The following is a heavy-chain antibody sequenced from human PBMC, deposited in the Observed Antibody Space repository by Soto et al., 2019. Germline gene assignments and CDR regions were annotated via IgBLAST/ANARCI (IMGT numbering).Heavy chain of an antibody. D-gene: IGHD1-26*01. CDR3: ARASLVGATALFASY. V-gene: IGHV1-24*01. CDR2: FVPEFGAA. J-gene: IGHJ4*02. CDR1: GYTLTELS. Sequence: ASVKVSCKVSGYTLTELSMHWVRQAPGQGLEWMGGFVPEFGAANYAQKFQGRVTITADESTSTAYMELSSLRSEDTAVYYCARASLVGATALFASYWGQGTLVTVSS.